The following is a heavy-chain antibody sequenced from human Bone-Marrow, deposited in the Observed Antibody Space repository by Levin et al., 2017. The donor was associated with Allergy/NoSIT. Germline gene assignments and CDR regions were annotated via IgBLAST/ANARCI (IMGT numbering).Heavy chain of an antibody. V-gene: IGHV3-21*01. CDR3: ARQRDGGITGYSDY. CDR1: GFSFSISS. Sequence: LSLTCATSGFSFSISSMNWVRQAPGKGLEWISSIRYSTNYIYYADSVKGRFTISRDNAKNSTYLQMNSLRAEDTAVYYCARQRDGGITGYSDYWGQGTLVTVSS. CDR2: IRYSTNYI. D-gene: IGHD5-24*01. J-gene: IGHJ4*02.